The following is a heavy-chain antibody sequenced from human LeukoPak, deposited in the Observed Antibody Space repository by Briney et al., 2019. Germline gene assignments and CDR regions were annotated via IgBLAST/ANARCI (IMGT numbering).Heavy chain of an antibody. J-gene: IGHJ4*02. CDR2: IYTSGST. CDR1: GGSISSYY. CDR3: ARGDSSSSGDFDY. V-gene: IGHV4-4*07. Sequence: PSETLSLTCTVSGGSISSYYWTWIRQPPGKGLEWIGRIYTSGSTNYNPSLKSRVTMSVDTSKNQFSLKLSSVTAADTAVYYCARGDSSSSGDFDYWGQGTLVTVSS. D-gene: IGHD6-6*01.